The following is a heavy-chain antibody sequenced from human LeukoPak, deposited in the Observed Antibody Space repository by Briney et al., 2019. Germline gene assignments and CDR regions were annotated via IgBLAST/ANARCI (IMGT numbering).Heavy chain of an antibody. J-gene: IGHJ4*02. D-gene: IGHD5-18*01. CDR2: IYYRGST. CDR3: ARLRGYSYGEADY. CDR1: GGSISSSSYY. V-gene: IGHV4-39*01. Sequence: SETLSLTCTVSGGSISSSSYYWGWIRQPPGKGLEWIGSIYYRGSTYYNPSLKSRVTISVDTSKNQFSLKLSPVTAADTAVYYCARLRGYSYGEADYWGQGTLVTVSS.